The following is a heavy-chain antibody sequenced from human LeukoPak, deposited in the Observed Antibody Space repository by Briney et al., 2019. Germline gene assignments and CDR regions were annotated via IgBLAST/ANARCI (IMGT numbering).Heavy chain of an antibody. V-gene: IGHV3-7*01. CDR3: ARDDDTAMALCSDY. D-gene: IGHD5-18*01. CDR2: IKQDGSEK. CDR1: GFTFSSYW. J-gene: IGHJ4*02. Sequence: GGSLRLSCAASGFTFSSYWMSWVRQAPGKGLEWVANIKQDGSEKYYVDSVKGRFTISRDNAKNSLYLQMNSLRAEDTAMYYCARDDDTAMALCSDYWGQGTLVTVSS.